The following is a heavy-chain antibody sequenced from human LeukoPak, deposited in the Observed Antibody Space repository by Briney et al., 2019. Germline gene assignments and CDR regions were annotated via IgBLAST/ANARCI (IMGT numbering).Heavy chain of an antibody. D-gene: IGHD6-13*01. CDR1: GGSFSGYY. Sequence: SETLSLTCAVYGGSFSGYYWSWIRQPPGKGLEWIGEINHSGSTNYNPSLKSRVIISVDTSKNQFSLKLSSVTAADTAVYYCANSKGIAAAGYYFDYWGQGTLVTVSS. V-gene: IGHV4-34*01. J-gene: IGHJ4*02. CDR3: ANSKGIAAAGYYFDY. CDR2: INHSGST.